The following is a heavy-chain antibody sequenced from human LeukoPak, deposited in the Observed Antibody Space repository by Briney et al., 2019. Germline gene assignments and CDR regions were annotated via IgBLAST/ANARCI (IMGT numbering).Heavy chain of an antibody. CDR2: IYDSGST. CDR3: ASRRGGYYDSDGYYNY. CDR1: GGSIRSSYYY. J-gene: IGHJ4*02. D-gene: IGHD3-22*01. V-gene: IGHV4-39*07. Sequence: KPSETLSLTCTVSGGSIRSSYYYWGWIRQPPGKGLEWIGSIYDSGSTYYNPSLKSRVTISVDTSKNQFSLNLSSVTAADTAVYYCASRRGGYYDSDGYYNYWGQGALVTVSS.